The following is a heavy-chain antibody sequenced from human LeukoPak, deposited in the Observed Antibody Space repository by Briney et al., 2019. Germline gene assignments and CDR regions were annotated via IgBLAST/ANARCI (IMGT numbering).Heavy chain of an antibody. CDR3: ARHASVDGNWPRPLDY. D-gene: IGHD6-19*01. J-gene: IGHJ4*02. Sequence: SEPLSLTCTVSGGSISSSNYYWGWIRQSPGKGLEWIGNIYYSGSTYYKPSLKTRVTISVDTSKNQFSLKLTSVTAADTAVYYCARHASVDGNWPRPLDYWGQGSLVTVSS. CDR1: GGSISSSNYY. V-gene: IGHV4-39*01. CDR2: IYYSGST.